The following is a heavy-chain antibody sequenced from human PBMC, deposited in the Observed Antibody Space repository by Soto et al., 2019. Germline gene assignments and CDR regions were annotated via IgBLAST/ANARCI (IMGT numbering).Heavy chain of an antibody. D-gene: IGHD1-20*01. CDR3: TKSRSAMVYYFDF. J-gene: IGHJ4*02. V-gene: IGHV3-23*01. CDR2: ISATGAKT. CDR1: GFTCSSYA. Sequence: VGSLRLSCAASGFTCSSYAMNWVRQAPGKGLEWVSGISATGAKTYSADSVKGRFTTSRDNSKDTVYLEMNNLRAEDTAVYYCTKSRSAMVYYFDFWGLGALVTVSS.